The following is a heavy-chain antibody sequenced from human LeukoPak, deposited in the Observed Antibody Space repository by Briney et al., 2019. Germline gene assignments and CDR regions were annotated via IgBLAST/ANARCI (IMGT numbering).Heavy chain of an antibody. J-gene: IGHJ4*02. Sequence: GGSLRLSCAASGLTFSSYAMHWVRQAPGKGLEWVAVIPYDERKKYYADSVKGRFTISRDNSKNTLYLQMNSLRTEDTAVYYCARAGDCWGGGTLVTVS. CDR2: IPYDERKK. CDR1: GLTFSSYA. CDR3: ARAGDC. V-gene: IGHV3-30*04.